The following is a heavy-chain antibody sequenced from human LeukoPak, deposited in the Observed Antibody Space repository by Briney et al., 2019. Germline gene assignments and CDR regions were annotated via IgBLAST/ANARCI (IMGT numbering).Heavy chain of an antibody. Sequence: GGSPRLSCEVSGFSISGFWMSWVRQAPGKGLEWVANIKRDGSEKYYVDSVKGRFTISRDNAKNSLYLQVNSLRVEDTAVYYCAREHRGRDKRLFFYMDVWGRGIAITVSS. V-gene: IGHV3-7*01. CDR1: GFSISGFW. CDR3: AREHRGRDKRLFFYMDV. J-gene: IGHJ6*03. CDR2: IKRDGSEK. D-gene: IGHD1-1*01.